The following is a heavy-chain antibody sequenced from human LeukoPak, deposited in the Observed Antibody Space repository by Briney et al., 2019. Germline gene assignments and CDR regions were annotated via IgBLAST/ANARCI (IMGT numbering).Heavy chain of an antibody. CDR3: ARWGESEWAFAS. CDR1: GGSFSNYY. D-gene: IGHD2-21*01. V-gene: IGHV4-59*08. Sequence: SETLSLTCAVYGGSFSNYYWSWIRQSPGKGLEWIGYFALSGTTSYSSSLKSRVTISRDTSKSQLSLKLTSVTAADTAVYYCARWGESEWAFASWGPGTLVTVSS. CDR2: FALSGTT. J-gene: IGHJ4*02.